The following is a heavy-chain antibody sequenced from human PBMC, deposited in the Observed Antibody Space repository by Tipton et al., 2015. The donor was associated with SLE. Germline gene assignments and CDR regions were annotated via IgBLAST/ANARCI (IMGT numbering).Heavy chain of an antibody. J-gene: IGHJ5*02. Sequence: SLRLSCAASGFTFSNYAMHWVRQAPGKGLEYVSAITTNGGSTYYADSVKGRFTISRDNSKNTVYLQMGSLRAEDMGVYYCGMAMAWGQGTLVTVSS. CDR3: GMAMA. V-gene: IGHV3-64*02. D-gene: IGHD6-19*01. CDR2: ITTNGGST. CDR1: GFTFSNYA.